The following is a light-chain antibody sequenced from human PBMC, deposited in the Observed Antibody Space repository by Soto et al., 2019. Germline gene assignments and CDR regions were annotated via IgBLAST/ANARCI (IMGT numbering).Light chain of an antibody. CDR3: QEYGTSRT. J-gene: IGKJ1*01. Sequence: EIVLTQSPGTLSLSPGERATLSCRASQSVSSSYLAWHQQKPGQAPRLLIYGASSRATGIPGRFSGSGSGTDFTLTISRLEPEDFALYYCQEYGTSRTFGQGTKVEIK. CDR1: QSVSSSY. V-gene: IGKV3-20*01. CDR2: GAS.